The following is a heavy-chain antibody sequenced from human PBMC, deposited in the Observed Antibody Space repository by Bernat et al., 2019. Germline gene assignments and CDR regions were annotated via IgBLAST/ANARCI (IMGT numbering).Heavy chain of an antibody. J-gene: IGHJ6*02. CDR1: GFTFSDYY. CDR3: ARDKIGIAAAEGYYYYGMDV. V-gene: IGHV3-11*06. D-gene: IGHD6-13*01. Sequence: QVQLVESGGGLVKPGGSLRLSCAASGFTFSDYYMSWIRQAPGKGLEWVSYISSSSSYIYYADSVKGRFTISRDNAKNSLYLQMNSLRAEDTAVYYCARDKIGIAAAEGYYYYGMDVWGQGTTVTVSS. CDR2: ISSSSSYI.